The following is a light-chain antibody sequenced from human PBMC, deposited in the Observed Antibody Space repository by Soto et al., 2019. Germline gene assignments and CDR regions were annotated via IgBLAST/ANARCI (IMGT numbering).Light chain of an antibody. Sequence: QSVLTQPRSVSGSPGQSVTISCTGTSRDIGTYNYVSWYQQHPGEAPKLMIFDISKRPSGVPDRFSGSKSGNTASLTISGLQAEDEADYYCCSYAGSYTYVFGTGTKVTVX. CDR3: CSYAGSYTYV. J-gene: IGLJ1*01. CDR2: DIS. CDR1: SRDIGTYNY. V-gene: IGLV2-11*01.